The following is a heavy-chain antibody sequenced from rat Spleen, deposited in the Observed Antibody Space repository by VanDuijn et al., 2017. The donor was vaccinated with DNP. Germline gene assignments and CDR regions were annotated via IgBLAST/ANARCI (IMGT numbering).Heavy chain of an antibody. J-gene: IGHJ2*01. CDR3: ARLGPTTVASSGFDY. CDR1: GFTFSNYG. V-gene: IGHV5S13*01. D-gene: IGHD1-3*01. CDR2: ISTGGGNT. Sequence: CAASGFTFSNYGMAWVRQAPTKGLEWVASISTGGGNTYYRDSVKGRFTISRDNAKNTQYLQMDSLRSEDTATYYCARLGPTTVASSGFDYWGQGVMVTVSS.